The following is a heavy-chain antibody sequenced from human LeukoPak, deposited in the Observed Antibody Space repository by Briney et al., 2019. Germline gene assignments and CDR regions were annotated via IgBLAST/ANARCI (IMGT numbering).Heavy chain of an antibody. Sequence: SETLSLTCTVSGGPISNYYWSWIRQPPGRGLEWIGYLYYSGSTNYNPSLKSRVTISVDTSKNQSSLELSSVTAADTAVYYCARTYGSGSYSVAFFDYWGQGTLVTVSS. CDR3: ARTYGSGSYSVAFFDY. J-gene: IGHJ4*02. CDR1: GGPISNYY. D-gene: IGHD3-10*01. V-gene: IGHV4-59*01. CDR2: LYYSGST.